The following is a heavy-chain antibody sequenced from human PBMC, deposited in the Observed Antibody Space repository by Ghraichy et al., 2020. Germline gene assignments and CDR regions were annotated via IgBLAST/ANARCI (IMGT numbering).Heavy chain of an antibody. D-gene: IGHD3-10*01. V-gene: IGHV1-2*02. CDR1: GYTFTGHY. J-gene: IGHJ5*02. CDR3: ARDIGDYGSVSYYLRAGWFDP. Sequence: ASVKVSCKASGYTFTGHYMYWVRQAPGQGLERMGWINPNSGGTNYAQKFQGRVTMTRDTSISTAYMELSRLRSDDTAVYYCARDIGDYGSVSYYLRAGWFDPWGQGSLVTVSS. CDR2: INPNSGGT.